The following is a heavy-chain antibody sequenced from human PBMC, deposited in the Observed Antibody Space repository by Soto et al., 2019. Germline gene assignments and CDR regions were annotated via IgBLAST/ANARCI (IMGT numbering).Heavy chain of an antibody. J-gene: IGHJ5*02. CDR2: INAHSGGT. Sequence: ASVKFSCKASGYSFTGYYIHWLPQAPGPGLEGMGWINAHSGGTEYAQKFQGRVTLTRDTSIATAYLTLTSLTSDDTALYYCAKDLTRQLAYWLDPWGQGTQVIVSA. V-gene: IGHV1-2*02. CDR1: GYSFTGYY. D-gene: IGHD6-6*01. CDR3: AKDLTRQLAYWLDP.